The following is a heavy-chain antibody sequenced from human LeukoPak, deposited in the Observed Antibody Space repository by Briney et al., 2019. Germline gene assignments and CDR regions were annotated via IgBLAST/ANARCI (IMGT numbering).Heavy chain of an antibody. J-gene: IGHJ4*02. CDR3: AASGPVGGNWYSTDF. Sequence: GGSLRLSCAASGFTFSSYWMSWVRQAPGKGLEWVANIKQDGSEKYYVDSVKGRFTISRDNSKSTLYLQMNSLRTEDTAVYYCAASGPVGGNWYSTDFWGQGTLVTVSS. CDR2: IKQDGSEK. V-gene: IGHV3-7*01. D-gene: IGHD1-7*01. CDR1: GFTFSSYW.